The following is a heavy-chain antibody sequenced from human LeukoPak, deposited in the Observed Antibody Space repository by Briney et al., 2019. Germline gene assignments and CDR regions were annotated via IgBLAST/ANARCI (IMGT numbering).Heavy chain of an antibody. CDR3: AADFYYYDSSGYPV. CDR1: GFTFTSSA. Sequence: SVKVSCKAFGFTFTSSAMQWVRQARGQRLEWIGWIVVGSGNTNYAQKFQERVTITRDMSTSTAYMELSSLRSEDTAVYYCAADFYYYDSSGYPVWGQGTLVTVSS. J-gene: IGHJ4*02. D-gene: IGHD3-22*01. V-gene: IGHV1-58*02. CDR2: IVVGSGNT.